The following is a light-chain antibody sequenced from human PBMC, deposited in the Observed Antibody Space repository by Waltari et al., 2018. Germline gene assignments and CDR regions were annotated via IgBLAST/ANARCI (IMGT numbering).Light chain of an antibody. CDR2: ASS. CDR3: QHHFRLPAT. V-gene: IGKV3-20*01. CDR1: QNIGHY. J-gene: IGKJ1*01. Sequence: IVLTQSPDTLSLSPGGRATLSCRASQNIGHYLAWYQQKPGQAPRLLIYASSTRAAGIPDRFSGSGSGADFSLTITRLEPDDFAVYYCQHHFRLPATFGQGTKV.